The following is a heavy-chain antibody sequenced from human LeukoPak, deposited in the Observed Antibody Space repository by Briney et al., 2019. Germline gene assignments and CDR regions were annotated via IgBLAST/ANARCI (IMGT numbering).Heavy chain of an antibody. CDR1: GYTFTSYD. CDR2: MNPNSGNT. Sequence: ASVKVSCKASGYTFTSYDINWVRQATGQGLEWMGWMNPNSGNTGYAQKFQGRVTITRNTSISTAYMELSSLRSEDTAVYYCARPYGSGSYNWFDPWGQGTLVTVSS. CDR3: ARPYGSGSYNWFDP. J-gene: IGHJ5*02. D-gene: IGHD3-10*01. V-gene: IGHV1-8*03.